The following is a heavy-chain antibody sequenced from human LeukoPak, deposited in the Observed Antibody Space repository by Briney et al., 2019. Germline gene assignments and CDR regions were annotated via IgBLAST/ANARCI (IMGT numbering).Heavy chain of an antibody. V-gene: IGHV4-59*08. D-gene: IGHD1-26*01. J-gene: IGHJ3*02. CDR2: NSGST. CDR3: ARGRGYGGNYLRSFDI. CDR1: GDSIGSYF. Sequence: SETLSLTCTVSGDSIGSYFWSWIRQPPGKGLEWIGYNSGSTNYNPSLKSRVTISLDRSKNQFSLKLSSVTAADTAIYYCARGRGYGGNYLRSFDIWGQGTMVTVSS.